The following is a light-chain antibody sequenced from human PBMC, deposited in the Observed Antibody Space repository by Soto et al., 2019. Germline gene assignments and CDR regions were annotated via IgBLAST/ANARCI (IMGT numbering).Light chain of an antibody. CDR1: ESLVHSDGNTY. V-gene: IGKV2-24*01. J-gene: IGKJ1*01. CDR3: MQVTHFPRT. Sequence: VLTPPPLSSPVTLGQPASISCRSSESLVHSDGNTYLSWLHQRPGQPPRLLVYQISNRFSGVPDRFSGSGAVTDFTLKISRVEPEDVGVYYCMQVTHFPRTFGQGTRVEI. CDR2: QIS.